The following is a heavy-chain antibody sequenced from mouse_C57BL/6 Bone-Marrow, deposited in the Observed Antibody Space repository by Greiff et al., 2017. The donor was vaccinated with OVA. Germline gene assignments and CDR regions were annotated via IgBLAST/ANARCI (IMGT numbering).Heavy chain of an antibody. V-gene: IGHV5-4*01. CDR2: ISHGGSYT. CDR3: ARVGGYYGFAY. D-gene: IGHD2-3*01. J-gene: IGHJ3*01. Sequence: EVQRVESGGGLVKPGGSLKLSCAASGFTFSSYAMSWVRQTPEKRLEWVATISHGGSYTYYPDNVKGRFTISRDNAKNNLYLQMSHLKSEDTAMYYCARVGGYYGFAYWGQGTLVTVSA. CDR1: GFTFSSYA.